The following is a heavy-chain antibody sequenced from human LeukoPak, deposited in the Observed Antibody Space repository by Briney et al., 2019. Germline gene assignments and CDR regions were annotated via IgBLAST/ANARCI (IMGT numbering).Heavy chain of an antibody. CDR1: GYTFTGYY. J-gene: IGHJ3*02. D-gene: IGHD5-12*01. Sequence: GASVKVSCKASGYTFTGYYMHWVRQAPGQGLEWMGWINPNSGGTNYAQKFQGRVTMTRDTSISTAYMELSRLRSDDTAVYYCARLGWVAPDAFDIWDQGTMVTVSS. CDR3: ARLGWVAPDAFDI. CDR2: INPNSGGT. V-gene: IGHV1-2*02.